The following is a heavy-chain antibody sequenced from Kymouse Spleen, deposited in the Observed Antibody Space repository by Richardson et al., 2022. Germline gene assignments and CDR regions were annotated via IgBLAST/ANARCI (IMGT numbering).Heavy chain of an antibody. Sequence: QLQLQESGPGLVKPSETLSLTCTVSGGSISSSSYYWGWIRQPPGKGLEWIGSIYYSGSTYYNPSLKSRVTISVDTSKNQFSLKLSSVTAADTAVYYCARQYCSSTSCYAYYYYYGMDVWGQGTTVTVSS. V-gene: IGHV4-39*01. CDR2: IYYSGST. J-gene: IGHJ6*02. D-gene: IGHD2-2*02. CDR1: GGSISSSSYY. CDR3: ARQYCSSTSCYAYYYYYGMDV.